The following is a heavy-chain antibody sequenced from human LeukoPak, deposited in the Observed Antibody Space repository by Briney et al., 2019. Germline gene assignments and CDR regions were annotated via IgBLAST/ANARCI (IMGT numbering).Heavy chain of an antibody. D-gene: IGHD5-12*01. J-gene: IGHJ4*02. Sequence: PGGSLRLSCAASGFTFSDYYMSWIRQAPGKGLEWVSYISTGSTYTYYADSVKGRFTISGDNAKNSLYLQINSLRAEDTAVYYCATMLVGTNLFDYWGQGTLVTVSS. CDR1: GFTFSDYY. CDR3: ATMLVGTNLFDY. CDR2: ISTGSTYT. V-gene: IGHV3-11*03.